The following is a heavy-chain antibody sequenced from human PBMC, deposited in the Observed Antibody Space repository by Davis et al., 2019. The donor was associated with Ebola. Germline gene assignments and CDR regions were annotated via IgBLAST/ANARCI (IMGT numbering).Heavy chain of an antibody. CDR1: DYTFTSYG. CDR2: ISAYNGNT. CDR3: ARISGYDPDY. V-gene: IGHV1-18*01. D-gene: IGHD5-12*01. J-gene: IGHJ4*02. Sequence: ASVKVSCKASDYTFTSYGISWVRQAPGQGLEWMGWISAYNGNTNYAQKFQGRVTITRDTSASTAYMELSSLRSEDTAVYYCARISGYDPDYWGQGTLVTVSS.